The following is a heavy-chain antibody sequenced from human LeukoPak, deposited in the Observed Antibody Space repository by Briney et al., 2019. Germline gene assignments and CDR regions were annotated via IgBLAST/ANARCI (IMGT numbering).Heavy chain of an antibody. CDR2: IIPIFGIA. D-gene: IGHD2-2*01. CDR1: GGTFSSYA. J-gene: IGHJ5*02. V-gene: IGHV1-69*04. CDR3: ARHTLLVPAATDNWFDP. Sequence: EAPVKVSCKASGGTFSSYAISWVRQAPGQGLEWMGRIIPIFGIANYAQKFQGRVTITADKSTSTAYMELSSLRSEDTAVYYCARHTLLVPAATDNWFDPWGQGTLVTVSS.